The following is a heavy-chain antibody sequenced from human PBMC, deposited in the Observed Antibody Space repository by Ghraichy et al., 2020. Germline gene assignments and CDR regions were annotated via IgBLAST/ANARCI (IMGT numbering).Heavy chain of an antibody. CDR3: ARDPTDYGDYPKFDY. Sequence: GGSLRLSCAASGFTFSSYSMNWVRQAPGKGLEWVSSISSSSSYIYYADSVKGRFTISRDNAKNSLYLQMNSLRAEDTAVYYCARDPTDYGDYPKFDYWGQGTLVTVSS. CDR1: GFTFSSYS. D-gene: IGHD4-17*01. J-gene: IGHJ4*02. V-gene: IGHV3-21*01. CDR2: ISSSSSYI.